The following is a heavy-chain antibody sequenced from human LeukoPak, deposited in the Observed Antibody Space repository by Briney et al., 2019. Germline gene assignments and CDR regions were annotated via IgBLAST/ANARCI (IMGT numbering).Heavy chain of an antibody. V-gene: IGHV4-34*01. D-gene: IGHD4-17*01. J-gene: IGHJ4*02. CDR2: INHSGST. CDR1: GGSFSGYY. Sequence: SETLSLTCAVYGGSFSGYYWSWIRQPPGKGLEWIGEINHSGSTNYNPSLKSRVTISVDMSKNQFSLKLRYVTAADTAVYYCARSTVTNFFDYWGQGTLVTVSS. CDR3: ARSTVTNFFDY.